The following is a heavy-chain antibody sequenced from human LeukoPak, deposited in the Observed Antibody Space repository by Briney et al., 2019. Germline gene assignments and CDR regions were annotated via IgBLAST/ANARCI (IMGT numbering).Heavy chain of an antibody. CDR3: ARALPHRRLMDTTMNQHWFDP. V-gene: IGHV1-46*01. CDR2: INPSGGNT. CDR1: GYTFTGYQ. J-gene: IGHJ5*02. D-gene: IGHD5-18*01. Sequence: ASVKVSCKASGYTFTGYQIHWVRQAPGQGLEWVGIINPSGGNTNYAQKFQGRVTMTRDMSTSTVYMELSSLTSEDTAVYSCARALPHRRLMDTTMNQHWFDPWGQGTLVTVSS.